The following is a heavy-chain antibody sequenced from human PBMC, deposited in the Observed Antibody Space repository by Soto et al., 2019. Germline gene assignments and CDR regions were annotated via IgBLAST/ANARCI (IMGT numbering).Heavy chain of an antibody. Sequence: PSETLSLTCSVSGGSIGSSSYYFGWIRQPPGKGLEWIGSLYYTGTTYYNSSLKSRVTISADKSQNQFSLRLSSVTAADTAVYYCGAYCSRTSCYDWFDPWGQGTLVTVSS. CDR3: GAYCSRTSCYDWFDP. CDR2: LYYTGTT. J-gene: IGHJ5*02. D-gene: IGHD2-2*01. CDR1: GGSIGSSSYY. V-gene: IGHV4-39*01.